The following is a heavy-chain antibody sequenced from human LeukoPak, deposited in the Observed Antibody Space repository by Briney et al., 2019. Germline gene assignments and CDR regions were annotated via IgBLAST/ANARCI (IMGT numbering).Heavy chain of an antibody. Sequence: TGGSLRLSCAASGFTFSSYAMHWVRQAPGKGLEWVAVISYDGSNKYYADSVKGRFTISRDNSKNTLYLQMNSLRAEDTAVYYCAREIKPAAIWGRGTLVTVSS. J-gene: IGHJ4*02. CDR3: AREIKPAAI. CDR2: ISYDGSNK. D-gene: IGHD2-2*01. CDR1: GFTFSSYA. V-gene: IGHV3-30-3*01.